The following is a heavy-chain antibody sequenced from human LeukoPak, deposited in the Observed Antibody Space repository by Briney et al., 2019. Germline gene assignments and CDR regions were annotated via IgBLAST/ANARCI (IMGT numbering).Heavy chain of an antibody. CDR2: VNPNSDNT. Sequence: GAPVKVSCKASGYTFASYDINWVRQATGQGLEWMGRVNPNSDNTGYAQKFQGRVTMTRNTSISIAYMELSSLRSEDTAVYYCARGSGSFDYWGQGTLVTVSS. D-gene: IGHD1-26*01. CDR3: ARGSGSFDY. J-gene: IGHJ4*02. V-gene: IGHV1-8*01. CDR1: GYTFASYD.